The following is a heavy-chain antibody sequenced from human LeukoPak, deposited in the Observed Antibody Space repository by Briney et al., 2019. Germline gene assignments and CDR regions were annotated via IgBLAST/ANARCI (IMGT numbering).Heavy chain of an antibody. Sequence: SETLSLTCAVYGGSFSGYYWSWIRQPPGKGLEWVGEINHSGSTNYNPSFKSRVTISVDTSKNHFSLKLSSVTAADTAVYYCARRQVGLRRDLWFDPWGQGTLVTVSS. J-gene: IGHJ5*02. CDR2: INHSGST. CDR1: GGSFSGYY. V-gene: IGHV4-34*01. CDR3: ARRQVGLRRDLWFDP.